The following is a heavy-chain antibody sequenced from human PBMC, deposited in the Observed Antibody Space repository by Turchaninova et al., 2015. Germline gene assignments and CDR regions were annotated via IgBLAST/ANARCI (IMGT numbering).Heavy chain of an antibody. J-gene: IGHJ4*02. CDR2: IKSKAGGRTT. CDR3: ATDAVRGDIGPGY. V-gene: IGHV3-15*01. Sequence: EVQVVESGGGLVKPGGSLRLSCAASGFTFNNAWMTWVGQAPGRGRGWVGRIKSKAGGRTTDYAAPVQYRFTILSDDSRSTLYLQSTSLRTEDTAVYYCATDAVRGDIGPGYWGQGTLVTVSS. D-gene: IGHD2-15*01. CDR1: GFTFNNAW.